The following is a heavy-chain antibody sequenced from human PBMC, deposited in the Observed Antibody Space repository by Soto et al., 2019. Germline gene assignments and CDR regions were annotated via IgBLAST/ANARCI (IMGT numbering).Heavy chain of an antibody. Sequence: SETLSLTCTVSGGSISSYYWSWIRQPPGKGLEWIGYIYHSGSTYYNPSLKSRVTISVDRSKNQFSLRAEDTAVYYCAKIGIPDYYESSGYTYWGQGTLVTVSS. CDR2: IYHSGST. J-gene: IGHJ4*02. V-gene: IGHV4-59*04. CDR3: AKIGIPDYYESSGYTY. CDR1: GGSISSYY. D-gene: IGHD3-22*01.